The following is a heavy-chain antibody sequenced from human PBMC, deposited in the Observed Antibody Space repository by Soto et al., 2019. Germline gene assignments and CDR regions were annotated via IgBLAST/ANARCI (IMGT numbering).Heavy chain of an antibody. CDR2: INAGNGNT. J-gene: IGHJ6*02. Sequence: ASVKVSCKASGGTFSSYTISWVRQAPGQRLEWMGWINAGNGNTKYSQKFQGRVTITRDTSTTTAYMELRSLTSDDRAVYYCAKNGQPPYYYYGMDVWGQGTTVTVSS. D-gene: IGHD2-8*01. CDR3: AKNGQPPYYYYGMDV. V-gene: IGHV1-3*01. CDR1: GGTFSSYT.